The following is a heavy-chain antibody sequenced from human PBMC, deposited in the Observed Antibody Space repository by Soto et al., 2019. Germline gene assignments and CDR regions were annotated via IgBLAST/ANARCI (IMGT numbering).Heavy chain of an antibody. Sequence: SETLSLTCAVYGGSFSGYYWSWIRQPPGKGLEWIGEINHSGGTNYNPSLKSRVTISVDTSKNQFSLKLSSVTAADTAVYYCARLVVAATRYYYYYYGMDVWGQGTTVTVSS. CDR3: ARLVVAATRYYYYYYGMDV. J-gene: IGHJ6*02. D-gene: IGHD2-15*01. CDR1: GGSFSGYY. CDR2: INHSGGT. V-gene: IGHV4-34*01.